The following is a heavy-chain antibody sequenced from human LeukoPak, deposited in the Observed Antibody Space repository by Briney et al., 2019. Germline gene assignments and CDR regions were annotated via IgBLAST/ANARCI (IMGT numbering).Heavy chain of an antibody. CDR1: GFTFSDYY. CDR3: ARERGYCSGGSCYSDGMDV. Sequence: GGSLRLSCAASGFTFSDYYMSWIRQAPGKGLEWVSYISSSGSTIYYADSVKGRFTISRDNAKNSLYLQMNSLRAEDTAVYYCARERGYCSGGSCYSDGMDVWGQGTTVTVSS. CDR2: ISSSGSTI. D-gene: IGHD2-15*01. J-gene: IGHJ6*02. V-gene: IGHV3-11*04.